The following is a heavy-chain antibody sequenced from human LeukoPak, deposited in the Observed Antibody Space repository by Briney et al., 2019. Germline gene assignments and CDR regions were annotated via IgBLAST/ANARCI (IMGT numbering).Heavy chain of an antibody. V-gene: IGHV4-39*01. CDR2: IYYSGST. CDR1: GGSISSSSYY. D-gene: IGHD2-2*01. Sequence: PSETLSLTCTVSGGSISSSSYYWGWIRQPPGKGLEWIGSIYYSGSTYYNPSLKSRVTISVDTSKNQFSLKLSSVTAADTAVYYCASLQYQLPLTPHGMDVWGQGTTVTVSS. J-gene: IGHJ6*02. CDR3: ASLQYQLPLTPHGMDV.